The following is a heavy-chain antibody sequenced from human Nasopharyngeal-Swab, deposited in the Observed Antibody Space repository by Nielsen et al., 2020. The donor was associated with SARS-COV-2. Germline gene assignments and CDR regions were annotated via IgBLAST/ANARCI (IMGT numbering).Heavy chain of an antibody. J-gene: IGHJ4*02. V-gene: IGHV3-23*03. CDR2: IYSGGSST. Sequence: GESLKISCAASGFTFSGYAMSWVRQAPGKGLEWVSVIYSGGSSTYYADSVKGRFTISRDNSKNTLYLQMNSLRAEDTAVYYCAKDEQAIWGQVTLVTVSS. CDR1: GFTFSGYA. D-gene: IGHD1/OR15-1a*01. CDR3: AKDEQAI.